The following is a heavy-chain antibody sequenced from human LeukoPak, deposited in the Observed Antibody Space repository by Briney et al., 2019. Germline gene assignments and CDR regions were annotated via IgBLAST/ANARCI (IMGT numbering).Heavy chain of an antibody. Sequence: GGSLRLSCAASGFTFSSYSMNWVRQAPGKGLEWVSYISSSSSTIYYADSVKGRFTISRDNSKNTLYLQMNSLRAEDTAVYYCAKDGLGFGELSERTIFDYWGQGTLVTVSS. V-gene: IGHV3-48*01. CDR3: AKDGLGFGELSERTIFDY. D-gene: IGHD3-10*01. CDR2: ISSSSSTI. CDR1: GFTFSSYS. J-gene: IGHJ4*02.